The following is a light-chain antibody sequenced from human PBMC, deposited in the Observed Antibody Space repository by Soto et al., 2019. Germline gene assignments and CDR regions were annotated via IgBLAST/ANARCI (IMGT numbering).Light chain of an antibody. V-gene: IGKV3-20*01. Sequence: EVVLTQSPGTLSLSPGERATLSCRASQSVSRRYLAWYQQKPGQAPRLLIYIASSRATGIPDRFSGSGSGTDFTLTISRLEPEDFAMYYCQQYGSSPYTFGQGTKLEIK. J-gene: IGKJ2*01. CDR2: IAS. CDR3: QQYGSSPYT. CDR1: QSVSRRY.